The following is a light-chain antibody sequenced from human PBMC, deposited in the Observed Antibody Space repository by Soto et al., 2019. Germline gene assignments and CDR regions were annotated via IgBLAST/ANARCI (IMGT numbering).Light chain of an antibody. CDR3: QQRSNWPFT. CDR2: GAS. Sequence: EIVLTQSPATLSLSPGERATLSCRASRSIGTYLAWYQQKPGQAPRLLMYGASNRATGIPARFSGSGSATDFTLTISSREPADFAVYYCQQRSNWPFTVGPGTKVDIK. V-gene: IGKV3-11*01. J-gene: IGKJ3*01. CDR1: RSIGTY.